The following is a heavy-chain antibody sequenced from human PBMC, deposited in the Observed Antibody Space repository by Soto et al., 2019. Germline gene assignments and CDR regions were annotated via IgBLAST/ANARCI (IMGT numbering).Heavy chain of an antibody. V-gene: IGHV3-30-3*01. CDR2: ISYDGSNN. D-gene: IGHD6-13*01. J-gene: IGHJ4*02. Sequence: QVQLVESGGGVVQPGRSLRLSCAASGFTFSSYAMHWVRQAPGKGLEWVAVISYDGSNNYYADSVKGRFTIFRDNSKNTLYLQMNSLRAEDTAVYYCAISSALITAAGTVYFDYWGQGTLVTVSS. CDR1: GFTFSSYA. CDR3: AISSALITAAGTVYFDY.